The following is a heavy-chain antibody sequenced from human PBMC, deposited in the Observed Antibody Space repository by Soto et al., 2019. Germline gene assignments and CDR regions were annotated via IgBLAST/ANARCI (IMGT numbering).Heavy chain of an antibody. Sequence: QVQLVESGGGVVQPVRSLTLSCAASGLTFSNFPIHWVRQAPGKGLEWVAGISFDGTKKYYTDSVKGRFTISRDNSENALYLRMDSLRTDDTAVYYLARGGGGSYFYYFDYCGQGTLVTVSS. J-gene: IGHJ4*02. CDR2: ISFDGTKK. D-gene: IGHD2-15*01. CDR1: GLTFSNFP. CDR3: ARGGGGSYFYYFDY. V-gene: IGHV3-30*04.